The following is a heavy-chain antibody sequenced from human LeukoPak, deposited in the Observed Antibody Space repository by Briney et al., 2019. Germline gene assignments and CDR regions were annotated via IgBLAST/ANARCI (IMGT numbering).Heavy chain of an antibody. V-gene: IGHV1-18*01. D-gene: IGHD6-19*01. CDR3: ARSRAVAGTSYFDY. CDR1: GYTFTSYA. J-gene: IGHJ4*02. Sequence: ASVKVSCKASGYTFTSYAISWVRQAPGQGLEWMGWISAYNGNTNYAQKLQGRVTMTTDTSTSTAYMELRSLRSDDTAVYYCARSRAVAGTSYFDYWGQGTLVAVSS. CDR2: ISAYNGNT.